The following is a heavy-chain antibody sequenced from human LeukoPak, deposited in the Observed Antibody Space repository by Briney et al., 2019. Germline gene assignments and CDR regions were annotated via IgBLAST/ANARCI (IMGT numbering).Heavy chain of an antibody. D-gene: IGHD7-27*01. CDR1: GGSISSGGYY. CDR2: IYTSGST. V-gene: IGHV4-61*02. CDR3: ASVGNKGEDYYYMDV. Sequence: SQSLSLTCTVSGGSISSGGYYWSWIRQPAGKGLEWIVRIYTSGSTNYNPSLKSRVTMSVDTSKNQFSLKLSSVTAADTAVYYCASVGNKGEDYYYMDVWGKGTTVTVSS. J-gene: IGHJ6*03.